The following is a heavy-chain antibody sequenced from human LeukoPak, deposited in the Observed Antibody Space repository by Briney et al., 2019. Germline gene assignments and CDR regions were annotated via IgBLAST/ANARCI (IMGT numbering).Heavy chain of an antibody. J-gene: IGHJ6*02. CDR2: IYYTGST. CDR1: AGSISIYY. CDR3: ARGPHYYSYYGLDV. Sequence: SETLSLTCTVSAGSISIYYWSWFRRPPGKGLEWIGSIYYTGSTNYNPSLESRVTMSVDTSKNQFSLKLSSLTAADTAVYFCARGPHYYSYYGLDVWGQGTTVTVSS. V-gene: IGHV4-59*01.